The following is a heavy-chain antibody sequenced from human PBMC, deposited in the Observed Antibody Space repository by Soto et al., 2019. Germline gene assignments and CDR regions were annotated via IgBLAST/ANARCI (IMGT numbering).Heavy chain of an antibody. CDR3: AKEVEVAGDLDY. V-gene: IGHV3-30*18. CDR2: ISCDGQTK. CDR1: GFTFSAYG. Sequence: QVRLVESGGGVVQPGRSLRLSCVASGFTFSAYGIHWVRQAPGKGLEWVGVISCDGQTKYYADYVRGRFTISRDNYKNTLYLQMASLRPEDTAVYYCAKEVEVAGDLDYWGHGTLVTVSS. J-gene: IGHJ4*01. D-gene: IGHD6-19*01.